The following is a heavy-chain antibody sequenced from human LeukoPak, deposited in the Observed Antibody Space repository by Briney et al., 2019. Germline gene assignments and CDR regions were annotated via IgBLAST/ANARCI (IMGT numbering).Heavy chain of an antibody. CDR1: GDTFTNYY. J-gene: IGHJ4*02. V-gene: IGHV1-46*01. CDR2: INPSGSFT. Sequence: EASVKVSCKASGDTFTNYYIHWVRQAPGQGLEWMGMINPSGSFTGHAQQFQGRVTMTRDTSTTTVYMELSSLRSEDTAVYYCAREAAKGMQLWVDYWGQGTLVTVSS. CDR3: AREAAKGMQLWVDY. D-gene: IGHD5-18*01.